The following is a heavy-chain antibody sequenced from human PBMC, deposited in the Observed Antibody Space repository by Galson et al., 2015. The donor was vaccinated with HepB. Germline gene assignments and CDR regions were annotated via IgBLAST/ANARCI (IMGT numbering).Heavy chain of an antibody. CDR3: AREKVQGPYGMDV. Sequence: SVKVSCKASGYTFTGYYMHWVRQAPGQGLEWMGWINPNSGGTNYAQKFQGWVTMTRDTSISTAYMELSRLRSDDTAVYYCAREKVQGPYGMDVWGQGTTVTVSS. J-gene: IGHJ6*02. CDR2: INPNSGGT. V-gene: IGHV1-2*04. CDR1: GYTFTGYY.